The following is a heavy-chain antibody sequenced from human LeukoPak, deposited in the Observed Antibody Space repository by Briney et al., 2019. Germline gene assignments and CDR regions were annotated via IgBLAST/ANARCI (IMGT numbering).Heavy chain of an antibody. D-gene: IGHD2/OR15-2a*01. J-gene: IGHJ4*02. Sequence: GGSLRLSCAASGFTFSSYAMHWVRQAPGKGLEWVAVISYDGSNKYYADSVKGRFTISRDNSKNTLYLQMNSLRAEGTAVYYCARAEAVTTTISYYWGQGTLVTVSS. CDR1: GFTFSSYA. CDR3: ARAEAVTTTISYY. V-gene: IGHV3-30-3*01. CDR2: ISYDGSNK.